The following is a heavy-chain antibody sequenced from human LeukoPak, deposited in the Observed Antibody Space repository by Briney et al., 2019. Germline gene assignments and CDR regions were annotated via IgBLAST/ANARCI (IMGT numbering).Heavy chain of an antibody. J-gene: IGHJ5*02. D-gene: IGHD5-12*01. CDR1: GGSFSGYY. CDR2: INHSGST. V-gene: IGHV4-34*01. Sequence: PSETLSLTCAVYGGSFSGYYWSWIRQPPGKGLEWIGEINHSGSTNYNPSLKSRVTISVDASKNQFSLKPSSVTAADTAVYYCARGVGGYDAWGQGTLVTVSS. CDR3: ARGVGGYDA.